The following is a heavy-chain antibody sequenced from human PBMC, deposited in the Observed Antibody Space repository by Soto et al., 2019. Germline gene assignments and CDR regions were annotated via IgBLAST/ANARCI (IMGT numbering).Heavy chain of an antibody. CDR1: GFTFSHYS. V-gene: IGHV3-21*01. CDR2: ISSSLSYI. D-gene: IGHD4-17*01. Sequence: EVQLVESGGGLVKPGGSLRLSCAASGFTFSHYSLNWVRQAPGKGLEWGSSISSSLSYIYYADSVKGRFTISRDNAKNALYLQMNSMRAEDTAVYYCARKGYGDYGGMDVWGRGTTVTVSS. CDR3: ARKGYGDYGGMDV. J-gene: IGHJ6*02.